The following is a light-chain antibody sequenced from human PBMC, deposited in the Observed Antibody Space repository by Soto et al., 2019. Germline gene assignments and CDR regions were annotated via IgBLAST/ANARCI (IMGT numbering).Light chain of an antibody. J-gene: IGKJ5*01. CDR1: QTINNQ. V-gene: IGKV1-5*01. CDR2: DVS. Sequence: DIQMTQSPSTLSASVGDRVTIPCRASQTINNQLAWYQQKPGKAPKLLIFDVSSLESGVPSRFSGSGSGTEFTLTISNLQPDDFATYYCQQYNTYSTFGQGTRLEIK. CDR3: QQYNTYST.